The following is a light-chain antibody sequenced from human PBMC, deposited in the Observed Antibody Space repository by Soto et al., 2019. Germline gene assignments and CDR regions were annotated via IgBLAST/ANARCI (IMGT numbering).Light chain of an antibody. CDR2: AAS. Sequence: DIQMTQSPSSLSASVGDRVTTTCRASQSISSYLNWYQQKPGKAPKLLIYAASSLQSGVPSRFSGSGSGTDFTLTISSLQPEDFATYYCQQSYRTPPITFGQGTRLEIK. V-gene: IGKV1-39*01. CDR1: QSISSY. J-gene: IGKJ5*01. CDR3: QQSYRTPPIT.